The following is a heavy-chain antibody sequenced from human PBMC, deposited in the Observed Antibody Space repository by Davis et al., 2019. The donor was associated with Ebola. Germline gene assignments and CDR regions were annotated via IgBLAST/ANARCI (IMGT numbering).Heavy chain of an antibody. V-gene: IGHV4-39*01. CDR3: ASIAARRWDYYYYGMDV. CDR1: GGSISSSSYY. Sequence: MPSETLSLTCTVSGGSISSSSYYWGWIRQPPGKGLEWIGSIYYSGTTQYNPSLKSRVTISVDTSKNQFSLKLSSVTVADTAVYYCASIAARRWDYYYYGMDVWGQGTTVTVSS. D-gene: IGHD6-6*01. J-gene: IGHJ6*02. CDR2: IYYSGTT.